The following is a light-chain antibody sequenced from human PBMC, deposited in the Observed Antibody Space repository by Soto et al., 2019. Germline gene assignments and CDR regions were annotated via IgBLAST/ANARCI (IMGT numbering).Light chain of an antibody. V-gene: IGKV3-20*01. CDR1: QSVSSDY. Sequence: EIVLTQSPDTLSSSPGERATLSCRVSQSVSSDYLAWYQQKPGQSPRLLLYGASTRAAGIPDRFSGSGSGTDFSLPISRLEPEDFAVYYCQQYDDSETFGQGTKVEIK. J-gene: IGKJ1*01. CDR3: QQYDDSET. CDR2: GAS.